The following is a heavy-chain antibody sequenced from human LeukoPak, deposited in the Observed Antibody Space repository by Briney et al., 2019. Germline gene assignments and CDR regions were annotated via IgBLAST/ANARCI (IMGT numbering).Heavy chain of an antibody. CDR3: ARGQQWLEAFDS. V-gene: IGHV1-2*02. D-gene: IGHD6-19*01. J-gene: IGHJ4*02. CDR2: INPNSGGT. CDR1: GYTFTGYY. Sequence: ASVKVSCKASGYTFTGYYMHWVRQAPGQGLEWMGWINPNSGGTNYAQKFQGRVTMTRDTSISTAYMELSRLRSDDTAVYSCARGQQWLEAFDSWGQGTLVTVSS.